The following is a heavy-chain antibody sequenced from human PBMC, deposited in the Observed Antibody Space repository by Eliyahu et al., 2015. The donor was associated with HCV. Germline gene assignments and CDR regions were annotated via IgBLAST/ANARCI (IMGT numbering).Heavy chain of an antibody. CDR2: ISGGSDST. Sequence: EVQLLESGGGLVQPGGSLXLSCAVSEFTFSAYAMNWVRQAPGKGLEWVSSISGGSDSTXYSDSVKGRFTISKDISKNILFLQMTSLGAEDTAIYFCAKGLHSGGWHGRGFDPWGQGTLVTVSS. J-gene: IGHJ5*02. D-gene: IGHD6-19*01. CDR1: EFTFSAYA. CDR3: AKGLHSGGWHGRGFDP. V-gene: IGHV3-23*01.